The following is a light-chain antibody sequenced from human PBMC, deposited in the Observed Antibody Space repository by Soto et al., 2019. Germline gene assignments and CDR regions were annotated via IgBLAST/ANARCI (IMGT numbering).Light chain of an antibody. V-gene: IGKV3-15*01. CDR2: GAS. Sequence: EIVMTQSPATLSVSPGERATLSCRASQSVSSNLAWYQQKPGQAPRLLIYGASTRATGIQARFSGSASGSEFTLTITTLQSEDFPVYYYQQYHNWPPWTFGQGTKVEVK. CDR3: QQYHNWPPWT. J-gene: IGKJ1*01. CDR1: QSVSSN.